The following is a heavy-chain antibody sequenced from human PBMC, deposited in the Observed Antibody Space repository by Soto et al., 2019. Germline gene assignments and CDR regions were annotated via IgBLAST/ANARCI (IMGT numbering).Heavy chain of an antibody. J-gene: IGHJ4*02. CDR1: GFTFDDYG. CDR3: ARNIAVAGPFDY. D-gene: IGHD6-19*01. CDR2: ISRNSSTI. Sequence: GGSLRLSCAASGFTFDDYGMHWVRQAPGKGLEWVSYISRNSSTIYYADSVKGRFTISRDNAKNSLYLQMNSLRDEDTAVYYCARNIAVAGPFDYWGQGTLVTVSS. V-gene: IGHV3-48*02.